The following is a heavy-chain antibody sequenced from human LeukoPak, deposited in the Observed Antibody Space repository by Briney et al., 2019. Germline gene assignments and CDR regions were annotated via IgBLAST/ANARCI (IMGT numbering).Heavy chain of an antibody. J-gene: IGHJ6*02. CDR1: GXTFDDYG. Sequence: GGSLRLSCAASGXTFDDYGMSWVRQAPGKGLEWVSGINWNGGSTGYADSVKGRFTISRDNAKNSLYLQMNSLRAEDTALYYCTRVQAGRAGLMDVWGRGTTVTVSS. CDR2: INWNGGST. CDR3: TRVQAGRAGLMDV. D-gene: IGHD6-13*01. V-gene: IGHV3-20*04.